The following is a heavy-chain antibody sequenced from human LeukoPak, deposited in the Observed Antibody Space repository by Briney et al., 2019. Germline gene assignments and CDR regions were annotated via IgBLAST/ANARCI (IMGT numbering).Heavy chain of an antibody. J-gene: IGHJ4*02. CDR3: ARRVSGYYDY. V-gene: IGHV4-59*08. CDR2: IYYSGST. Sequence: LETLSLTCTVSGGSISSYYWSWIRQPPGKGLEWIGYIYYSGSTNYNPSLKSRVTISVDTSKNQFSLKLSSVTAADTAVYYCARRVSGYYDYWGQGTLVTVSS. D-gene: IGHD3-3*01. CDR1: GGSISSYY.